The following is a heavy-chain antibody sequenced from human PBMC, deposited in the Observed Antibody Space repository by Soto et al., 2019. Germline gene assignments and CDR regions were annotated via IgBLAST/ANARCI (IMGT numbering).Heavy chain of an antibody. J-gene: IGHJ4*02. V-gene: IGHV3-23*01. CDR1: GFSCNSFS. CDR2: ISGSGSAT. D-gene: IGHD5-18*01. Sequence: GGSLRLTCAASGFSCNSFSMSVILNAPGKGVHMVANISGSGSATYYADFRNRRFTISKHNSKKTLFLQMNSLRAEDTALYYCAKALLGAMAPYEYWGPGRLVTVSS. CDR3: AKALLGAMAPYEY.